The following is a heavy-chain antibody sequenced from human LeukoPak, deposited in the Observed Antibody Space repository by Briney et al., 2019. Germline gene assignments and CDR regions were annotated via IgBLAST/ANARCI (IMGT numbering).Heavy chain of an antibody. CDR3: ARHSYSFDTSRPYDY. V-gene: IGHV5-51*01. CDR1: GYTFTTYW. CDR2: FYPGDSET. J-gene: IGHJ4*02. D-gene: IGHD3-22*01. Sequence: GESLKISCQGSGYTFTTYWIGWVGQIPGKGLEWRGIFYPGDSETRYSRTFQGQITISADKSTSTAYLQWSSLKASDVAMYYCARHSYSFDTSRPYDYWGQGTLVTVSS.